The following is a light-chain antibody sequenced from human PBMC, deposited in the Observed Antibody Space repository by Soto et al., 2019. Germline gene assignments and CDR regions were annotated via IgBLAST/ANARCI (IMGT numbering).Light chain of an antibody. CDR3: QQYNNWPPWT. V-gene: IGKV3-15*01. CDR1: QSVSNN. CDR2: DAS. J-gene: IGKJ1*01. Sequence: ILMTQSPATLSVSPGERATLSRRASQSVSNNLAWYQQKPGQAPRLLIYDASTRATGIPARFSGSGSGTEFNLTISGLQSEDFAVYYCQQYNNWPPWTFGQGTKVEIK.